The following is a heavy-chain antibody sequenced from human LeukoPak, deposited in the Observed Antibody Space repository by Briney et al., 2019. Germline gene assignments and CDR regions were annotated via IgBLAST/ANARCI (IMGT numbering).Heavy chain of an antibody. CDR2: LYHGGST. V-gene: IGHV3-66*01. J-gene: IGHJ4*02. CDR3: AARRFGELTY. CDR1: GVIVRSNY. Sequence: GGSLRLSCVGSGVIVRSNYMTWVRQAPGKGLEWVSILYHGGSTYYADSVKGRFSISRDTSKNTLYLQMNSLRVEDTAVYYCAARRFGELTYWGQGTLVTVSS. D-gene: IGHD3-10*01.